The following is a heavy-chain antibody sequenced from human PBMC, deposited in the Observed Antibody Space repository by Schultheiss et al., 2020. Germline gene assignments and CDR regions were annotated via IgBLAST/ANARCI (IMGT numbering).Heavy chain of an antibody. J-gene: IGHJ4*02. Sequence: GGSLRLSCAASGFTFSTDTMSWVRQAPGKGLEWVSAITSSGTSQYADSVKGRFTISRDNSKNTLYLQMNSLRAEDTAVYYCAKDPMSTPPRDYWGQGTLVNVSS. CDR1: GFTFSTDT. CDR2: ITSSGTSQ. V-gene: IGHV3-23*05. CDR3: AKDPMSTPPRDY. D-gene: IGHD5/OR15-5a*01.